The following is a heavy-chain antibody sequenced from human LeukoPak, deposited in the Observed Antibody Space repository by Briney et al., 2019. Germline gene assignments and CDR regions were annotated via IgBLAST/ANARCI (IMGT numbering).Heavy chain of an antibody. Sequence: GGSLRLSCAASGFTFSSYSMNWVRQAPGKGLEWVGFIRSKAYGGTTEYAASVKGRFTISRDDSKSIAYLQMNSLKTEDTAVYYCTRDPGSSGYYLPPDAFDYWGQGTLVTVSS. CDR2: IRSKAYGGTT. CDR3: TRDPGSSGYYLPPDAFDY. J-gene: IGHJ4*02. CDR1: GFTFSSYS. V-gene: IGHV3-49*04. D-gene: IGHD3-22*01.